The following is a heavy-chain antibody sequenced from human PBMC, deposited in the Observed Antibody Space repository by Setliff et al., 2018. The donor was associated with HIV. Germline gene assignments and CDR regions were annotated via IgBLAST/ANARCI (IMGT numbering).Heavy chain of an antibody. V-gene: IGHV3-48*01. Sequence: PGGSLRLSCAASGFTFSSYSMNWVRQAPGKGLEWVSYISSSSSTIYYADSVKGRFTISRDNAKNSLYLQMNSLRAEDTAVYYCARAGGKRMIVKVEGHGAFDIWGQGTMVTVSS. D-gene: IGHD3-22*01. J-gene: IGHJ3*02. CDR3: ARAGGKRMIVKVEGHGAFDI. CDR1: GFTFSSYS. CDR2: ISSSSSTI.